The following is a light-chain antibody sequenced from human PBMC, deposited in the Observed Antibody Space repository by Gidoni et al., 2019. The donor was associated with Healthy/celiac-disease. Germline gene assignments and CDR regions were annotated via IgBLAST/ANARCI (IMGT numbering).Light chain of an antibody. CDR1: QSVNSY. Sequence: ELVFTQSPAILSLSPGERATLSCRASQSVNSYLAWYQQKPSQAPRLLIDDASNRATGIPARFSGSGSGTDFTLTISSLEPEDFAVYYCQQRSNWPSFGGGTKVEIK. CDR3: QQRSNWPS. V-gene: IGKV3-11*01. CDR2: DAS. J-gene: IGKJ4*01.